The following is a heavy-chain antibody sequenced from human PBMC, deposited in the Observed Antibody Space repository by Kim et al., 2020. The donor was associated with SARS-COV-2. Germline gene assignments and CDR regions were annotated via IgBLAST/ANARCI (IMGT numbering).Heavy chain of an antibody. CDR2: IYYSGST. CDR1: GGSISSSSYY. J-gene: IGHJ4*02. V-gene: IGHV4-39*01. Sequence: SETLSLTCTVSGGSISSSSYYWGWIRQPPGKGLEWIGSIYYSGSTYYNPSLKSRVTISVDTSKNQFSLKLSSVTAADTAVYYCARRQTSDRVLLLWFGGFDYWGQGTLVTVSS. CDR3: ARRQTSDRVLLLWFGGFDY. D-gene: IGHD3-10*01.